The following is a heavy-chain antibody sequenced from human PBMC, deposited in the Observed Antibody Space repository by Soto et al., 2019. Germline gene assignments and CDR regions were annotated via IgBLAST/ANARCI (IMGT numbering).Heavy chain of an antibody. CDR3: VREKVTMIVGFYYFDY. CDR2: IYAGGST. CDR1: GFTVSSNY. D-gene: IGHD3-22*01. V-gene: IGHV3-66*01. Sequence: EMQLVESGGGLVQPGGSLRLSCAASGFTVSSNYMSWVRQAPGKGLEWVSVIYAGGSTHYADSVEGRFTISRDNSKXXLYLKMNSLRAEDTAVYYCVREKVTMIVGFYYFDYWGQGTLVTVSS. J-gene: IGHJ4*02.